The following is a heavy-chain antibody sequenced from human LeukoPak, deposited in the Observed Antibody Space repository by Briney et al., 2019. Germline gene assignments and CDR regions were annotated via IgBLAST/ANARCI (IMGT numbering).Heavy chain of an antibody. V-gene: IGHV3-7*01. D-gene: IGHD2-2*01. CDR3: ASSTSYAFDI. Sequence: GGSLRLSCAASGFTFSSYSMNWVRQAPGKGLEWVANIKQDGSEKYYVDSVKGRFTISRDNAKNSLYLQMNSLRAEDTAVYYCASSTSYAFDIWGQGTMVTVSS. J-gene: IGHJ3*02. CDR1: GFTFSSYS. CDR2: IKQDGSEK.